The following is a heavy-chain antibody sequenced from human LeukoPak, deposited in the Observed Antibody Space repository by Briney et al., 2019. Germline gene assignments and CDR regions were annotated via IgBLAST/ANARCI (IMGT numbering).Heavy chain of an antibody. J-gene: IGHJ5*02. Sequence: PGGSLRLSCAASGFTFSDYYMSWIRQAPGKGLEWVSYISSSGSTIYYADSVKGRFTISRDNAKNSLYLQMNSLRAEDTAVYYCASGYSSGWYWDNWFDPWGQGTLVTVSS. CDR3: ASGYSSGWYWDNWFDP. CDR2: ISSSGSTI. V-gene: IGHV3-11*04. CDR1: GFTFSDYY. D-gene: IGHD6-19*01.